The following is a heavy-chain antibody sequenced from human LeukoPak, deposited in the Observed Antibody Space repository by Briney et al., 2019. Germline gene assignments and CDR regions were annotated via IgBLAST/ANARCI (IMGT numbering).Heavy chain of an antibody. D-gene: IGHD3-22*01. CDR2: ITGSGSTK. V-gene: IGHV3-48*03. CDR1: GFTFSTYE. J-gene: IGHJ4*02. CDR3: ARLLDISDH. Sequence: PGGSLRPSCAASGFTFSTYEMNWVRQAPGKGLEWLSYITGSGSTKYYADSVRGRFTISRDNSKKSLYLQINSLRVEDTAVYYCARLLDISDHWGQGTLVTVSS.